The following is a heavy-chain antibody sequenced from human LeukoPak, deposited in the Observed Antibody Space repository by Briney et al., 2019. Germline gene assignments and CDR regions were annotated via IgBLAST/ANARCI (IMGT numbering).Heavy chain of an antibody. CDR2: IYYSGST. CDR1: GGSISSCY. V-gene: IGHV4-59*08. J-gene: IGHJ3*02. D-gene: IGHD3-22*01. CDR3: ARSLDYYDSSGYYLNAFDI. Sequence: PSETLSLTCTVSGGSISSCYWSWIRQPPGKGLEWIGYIYYSGSTNYNPSLKSRVTISVDTSKNQFSLKLSSVTAADTAVYYCARSLDYYDSSGYYLNAFDIWGQGTMVTVSS.